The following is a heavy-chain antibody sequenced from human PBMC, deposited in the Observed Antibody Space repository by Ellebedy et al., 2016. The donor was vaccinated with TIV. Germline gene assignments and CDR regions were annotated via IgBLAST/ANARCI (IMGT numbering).Heavy chain of an antibody. CDR2: INEDGGQK. D-gene: IGHD3-16*01. Sequence: GGSLRLXXVASGFSFSSYWLSWVRQAPGKGLEWVANINEDGGQKYYVDSVRGRFTISRDNSKNSLYLQMNRLRFEDTAMYYCASGGSTRPDYWGQGTLVTVSS. CDR3: ASGGSTRPDY. CDR1: GFSFSSYW. V-gene: IGHV3-7*01. J-gene: IGHJ4*02.